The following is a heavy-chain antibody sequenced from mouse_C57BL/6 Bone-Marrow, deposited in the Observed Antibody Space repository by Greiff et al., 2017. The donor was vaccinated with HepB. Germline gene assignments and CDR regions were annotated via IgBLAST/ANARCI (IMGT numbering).Heavy chain of an antibody. J-gene: IGHJ1*03. D-gene: IGHD1-1*01. CDR3: ARSVLYYYGSSYWYFDV. Sequence: QVQLQQSGAELVMPGASVKLSCKASGYTFTSYWMHWVKQRPGQGLEWIGEIDPSDSYTNYNQKFKGKSTLTVDKSSSTAYMQLSSLTSEDSAVYYCARSVLYYYGSSYWYFDVWGTGTTVTVSS. CDR1: GYTFTSYW. CDR2: IDPSDSYT. V-gene: IGHV1-69*01.